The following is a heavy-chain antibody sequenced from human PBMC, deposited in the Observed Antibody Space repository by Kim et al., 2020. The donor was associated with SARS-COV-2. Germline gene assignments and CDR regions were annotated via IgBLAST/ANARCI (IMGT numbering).Heavy chain of an antibody. V-gene: IGHV1-3*01. CDR3: AGVSPVAARIYFDY. D-gene: IGHD6-19*01. Sequence: QKFHGRVTITRDPAASTAYMELSSLRSEDTAVYYCAGVSPVAARIYFDYWGQGTLVTVSS. J-gene: IGHJ4*02.